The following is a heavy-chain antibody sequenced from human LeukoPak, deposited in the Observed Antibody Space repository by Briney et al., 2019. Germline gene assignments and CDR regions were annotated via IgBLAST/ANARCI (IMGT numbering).Heavy chain of an antibody. Sequence: SETLSLTCTVSGYSISNGFYWAWLRQPPGKGLEWIGSVYHTGSTYSNPSLKSRVTISVDTSKNPFSLSLTSVTAADTAVYYCARVAGVEVAPATSYWGQGTLVTVSS. V-gene: IGHV4-38-2*02. D-gene: IGHD2-15*01. CDR2: VYHTGST. J-gene: IGHJ4*02. CDR1: GYSISNGFY. CDR3: ARVAGVEVAPATSY.